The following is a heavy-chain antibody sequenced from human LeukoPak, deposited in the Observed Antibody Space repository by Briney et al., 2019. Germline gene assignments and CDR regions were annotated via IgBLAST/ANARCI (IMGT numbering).Heavy chain of an antibody. V-gene: IGHV1-69*13. J-gene: IGHJ4*02. CDR3: ARDRDFWSGYYFDY. D-gene: IGHD3-3*01. Sequence: SVKVSCKASGSTFSSYTISWVRQAPGQGLEWMGGIIPIFGTANYAQKFQGRVTITADESTSTAYMELSSLGSEDTAVYYCARDRDFWSGYYFDYWGQGTLVTVSS. CDR1: GSTFSSYT. CDR2: IIPIFGTA.